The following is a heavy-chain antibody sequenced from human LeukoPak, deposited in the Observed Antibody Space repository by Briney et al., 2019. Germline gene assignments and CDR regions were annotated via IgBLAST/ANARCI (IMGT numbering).Heavy chain of an antibody. D-gene: IGHD3-22*01. CDR2: IYYSGIT. V-gene: IGHV4-39*01. CDR1: GGSISSSSYY. Sequence: SETLSLTCTVSGGSISSSSYYWGWIRQPPGRGLEWIESIYYSGITYYNPSLKIHLILSVDTAQNQSSLKLSSVTAADTAVYYCARRRGYDSSGPFDYWGQGPLVTVSS. CDR3: ARRRGYDSSGPFDY. J-gene: IGHJ4*02.